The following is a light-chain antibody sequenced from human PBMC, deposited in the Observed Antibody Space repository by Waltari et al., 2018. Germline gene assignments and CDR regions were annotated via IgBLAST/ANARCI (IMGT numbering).Light chain of an antibody. CDR2: EGS. J-gene: IGLJ3*02. CDR3: CSYAGSWV. CDR1: SSDVGSYNL. Sequence: QFALTQPASVSGSPGQSLTISCTGTSSDVGSYNLVSWYQQHPGKAPKLMIYEGSKRPSGVSNRFSGSKSGNTASLTISGLQAEDEADYYCCSYAGSWVFGGGTKLTVL. V-gene: IGLV2-23*01.